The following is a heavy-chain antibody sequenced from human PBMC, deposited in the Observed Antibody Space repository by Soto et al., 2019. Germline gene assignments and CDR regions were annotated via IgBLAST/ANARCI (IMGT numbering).Heavy chain of an antibody. J-gene: IGHJ4*02. D-gene: IGHD2-2*01. CDR1: GGTFSSYA. CDR2: IIPIFGTA. V-gene: IGHV1-69*01. CDR3: ARDQWYCSSTSCHSFDY. Sequence: QVQLVQSGAEVKKPGSSVKVSCKASGGTFSSYAISWVRQAPGQGLKWMGGIIPIFGTANYAQKFQGRVTITADESTSTAYMELSSLRSEDTAVYYCARDQWYCSSTSCHSFDYWGQGTLVTVSS.